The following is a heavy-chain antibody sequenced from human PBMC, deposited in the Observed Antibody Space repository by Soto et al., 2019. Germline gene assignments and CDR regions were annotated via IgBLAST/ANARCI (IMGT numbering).Heavy chain of an antibody. CDR2: ISYDGHNK. CDR3: VKDRYRYCSGGSCYYFDD. CDR1: RFSFSSFG. V-gene: IGHV3-30*18. D-gene: IGHD2-15*01. J-gene: IGHJ4*02. Sequence: PXGSLILSCAAARFSFSSFGMHWVRQAPGKGLDWVALISYDGHNKNYTDSVKGRFTVSRDNSKNTLYLQMNSLRPEDTAVYYCVKDRYRYCSGGSCYYFDDWGQGSLVTVSS.